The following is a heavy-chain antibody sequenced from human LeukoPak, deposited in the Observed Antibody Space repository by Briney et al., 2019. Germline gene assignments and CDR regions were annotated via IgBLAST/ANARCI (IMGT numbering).Heavy chain of an antibody. V-gene: IGHV3-7*04. J-gene: IGHJ4*02. CDR3: ARDLWGGSGSGFDY. CDR2: IKQEGSDK. D-gene: IGHD3-10*01. CDR1: GFPFSSYW. Sequence: GGSLRPSCAASGFPFSSYWMTWVRQSPGKGLEWVASIKQEGSDKYYVDSVKGRFTISRDNAKNSLYLQMNSLRAEDTAVYYCARDLWGGSGSGFDYWGEGTLVTVSS.